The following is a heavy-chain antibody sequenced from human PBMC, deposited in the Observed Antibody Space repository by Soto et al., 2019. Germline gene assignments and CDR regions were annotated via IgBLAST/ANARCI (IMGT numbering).Heavy chain of an antibody. J-gene: IGHJ6*02. V-gene: IGHV3-30-3*01. CDR1: GFTFSSYA. CDR3: ASAHSEDQYQLAPYYYYGMDV. Sequence: VGSLRLSCAASGFTFSSYAMHWVRQAPGKGLEWVAVISYDGSNKYYADSVKGRFTISRDNSKNTLYLQMNSLRAEDTAVYYRASAHSEDQYQLAPYYYYGMDVWGQGTTVTVSS. D-gene: IGHD2-2*01. CDR2: ISYDGSNK.